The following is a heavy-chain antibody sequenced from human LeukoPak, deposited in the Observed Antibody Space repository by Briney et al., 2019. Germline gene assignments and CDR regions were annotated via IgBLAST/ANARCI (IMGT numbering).Heavy chain of an antibody. CDR2: INHSGIT. CDR3: ARGSSSLDYDYYGMDV. J-gene: IGHJ6*02. CDR1: GGSFSGYY. Sequence: SETLSLTCAVYGGSFSGYYWSWIRQPTGKGLEWIGEINHSGITNYNPSLKSRVTISVDTSKNQFSLKLSSVTAADTAVYYCARGSSSLDYDYYGMDVWGQGTTVTVSS. D-gene: IGHD6-6*01. V-gene: IGHV4-34*01.